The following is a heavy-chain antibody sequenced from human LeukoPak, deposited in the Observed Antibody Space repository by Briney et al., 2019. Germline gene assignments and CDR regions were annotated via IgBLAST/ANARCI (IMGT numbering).Heavy chain of an antibody. Sequence: GGSLRLSCAASGFTFSSYWMSWVRQAPGKGLEWVANIKQDGSEKYYVDSVKGRFTISRDNAKNSLYLQMNSLRAEDTAVYYCARDWGNLRGVRSYYYGMDVWGQGTTVTVSS. CDR2: IKQDGSEK. V-gene: IGHV3-7*01. D-gene: IGHD3-16*01. J-gene: IGHJ6*02. CDR3: ARDWGNLRGVRSYYYGMDV. CDR1: GFTFSSYW.